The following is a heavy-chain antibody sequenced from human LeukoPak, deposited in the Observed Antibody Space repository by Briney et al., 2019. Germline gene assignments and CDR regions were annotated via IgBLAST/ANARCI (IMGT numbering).Heavy chain of an antibody. CDR2: IYYSGST. Sequence: PSETLSLTCTVSGGSLSSSSYYWGWIRQPPGKGLVWIGSIYYSGSTYYNPSLKSRVTISVDTSKNQFSLKLSSVTAADTAVYYCASRQVIVVEDFDYWGQGTLVTVSS. V-gene: IGHV4-39*01. CDR1: GGSLSSSSYY. J-gene: IGHJ4*02. D-gene: IGHD3-22*01. CDR3: ASRQVIVVEDFDY.